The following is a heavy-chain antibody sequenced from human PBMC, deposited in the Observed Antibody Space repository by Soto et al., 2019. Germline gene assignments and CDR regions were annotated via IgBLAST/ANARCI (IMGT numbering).Heavy chain of an antibody. Sequence: SGGSLRLSCAASGFTFSSYGMHWVRQAPGKGLEWVAVISYDGSNKYYADSVKGRFTISRDNSKNTLYLQMNSLRAEDTAVYYCAKDKGTTGLYDYWGQGTLVTVSS. D-gene: IGHD1-1*01. CDR3: AKDKGTTGLYDY. V-gene: IGHV3-30*18. CDR1: GFTFSSYG. CDR2: ISYDGSNK. J-gene: IGHJ4*02.